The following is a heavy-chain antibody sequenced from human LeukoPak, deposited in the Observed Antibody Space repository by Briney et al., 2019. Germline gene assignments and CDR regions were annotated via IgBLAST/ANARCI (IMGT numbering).Heavy chain of an antibody. D-gene: IGHD2-15*01. V-gene: IGHV3-11*01. J-gene: IGHJ6*02. Sequence: NPSETLSLTCSVSGDSISRMNYYWDWIRQAPGKGLEWISQISRSGTTIYYADSVRGRFTISRDNAKNSLYLQMSSLRAEDTAVYYCTRDRLPYCSSGCTMVNYYGVDVWGQGTTVTVSS. CDR3: TRDRLPYCSSGCTMVNYYGVDV. CDR2: ISRSGTTI. CDR1: GDSISRMNYY.